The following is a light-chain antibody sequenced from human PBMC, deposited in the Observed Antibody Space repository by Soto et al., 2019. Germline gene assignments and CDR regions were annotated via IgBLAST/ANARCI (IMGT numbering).Light chain of an antibody. CDR2: GAS. CDR1: QSVTTY. V-gene: IGKV3-15*01. J-gene: IGKJ1*01. Sequence: MGLTRSPGTLSLSPGERASLSCRASQSVTTYLAWYQQKPGQAPRLLIYGASNRATGVSARFSGSGSGTEFTLTISSLQSEDFAVYYCLQYHYWWTFGQGTKVDIK. CDR3: LQYHYWWT.